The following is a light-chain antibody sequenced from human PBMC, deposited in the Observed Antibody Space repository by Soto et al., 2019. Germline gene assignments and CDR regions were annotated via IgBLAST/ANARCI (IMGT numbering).Light chain of an antibody. J-gene: IGKJ2*01. CDR2: DAS. Sequence: EIFLKQSPETLSLSPGERATLTCRASQSVTNYIAWYQQRPGQAPRLLIYDASNRATGVPARFSGSGSGTEFTLTITSLQSEDCAVYYCQQYDDWPPMYTVGQVTK. V-gene: IGKV3-15*01. CDR1: QSVTNY. CDR3: QQYDDWPPMYT.